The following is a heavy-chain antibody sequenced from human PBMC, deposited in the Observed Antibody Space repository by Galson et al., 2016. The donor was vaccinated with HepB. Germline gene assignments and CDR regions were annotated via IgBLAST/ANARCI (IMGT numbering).Heavy chain of an antibody. Sequence: SVKVSCKASGYTFTNFAIHWLRQVPGHGFEWMGWIDENGARKYSQKFQGRATITRDTSASTDYMELSSLTSEDTASYSRARDVTQPSLIKTLDHWGQGTLVTVSS. J-gene: IGHJ4*02. D-gene: IGHD2-21*02. CDR2: IDENGAR. CDR3: ARDVTQPSLIKTLDH. CDR1: GYTFTNFA. V-gene: IGHV1-3*01.